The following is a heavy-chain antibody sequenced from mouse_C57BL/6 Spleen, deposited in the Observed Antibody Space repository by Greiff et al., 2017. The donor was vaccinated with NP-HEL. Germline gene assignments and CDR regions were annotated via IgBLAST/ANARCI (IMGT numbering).Heavy chain of an antibody. D-gene: IGHD2-3*01. Sequence: VQLQQSGAELVRPGASVKLSCTASGFNFKDYYMHWVQQRPEQGLEWIGWIDPEDGDTEYAPKFQGKATMTADTSSNTAYLQLSSLTSEDTAVYYCTNGYWDYAMDYWGQGTSVTVSS. CDR2: IDPEDGDT. CDR1: GFNFKDYY. CDR3: TNGYWDYAMDY. V-gene: IGHV14-1*01. J-gene: IGHJ4*01.